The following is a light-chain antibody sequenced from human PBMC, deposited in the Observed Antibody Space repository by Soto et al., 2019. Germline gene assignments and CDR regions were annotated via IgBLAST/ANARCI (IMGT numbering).Light chain of an antibody. J-gene: IGKJ1*01. CDR3: QQYGSSPRT. CDR2: SAS. Sequence: EIVLTQSPGTLSLSPGERATLSCRASQSVTSPFLAWYQQKPGHPPRLLIYSASGRASGIPDRFSGSGSGTVFTLTISSLEPEDSAVYYCQQYGSSPRTFGQGTKVEV. CDR1: QSVTSPF. V-gene: IGKV3-20*01.